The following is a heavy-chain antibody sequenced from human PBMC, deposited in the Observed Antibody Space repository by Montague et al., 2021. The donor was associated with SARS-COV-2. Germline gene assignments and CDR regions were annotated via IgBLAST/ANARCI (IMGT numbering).Heavy chain of an antibody. V-gene: IGHV4-59*02. J-gene: IGHJ3*02. CDR2: FYSVGST. Sequence: SETLSLTCTVSGASVSSSDWGWIRQSPGKGLEWIGYFYSVGSTDSNPSLKSRVTISRDTSKNQFSLKVRSVTAADTAIYYCAREAMTADAFDIWGQGTMVTVSS. CDR1: GASVSSSD. CDR3: AREAMTADAFDI. D-gene: IGHD5-18*01.